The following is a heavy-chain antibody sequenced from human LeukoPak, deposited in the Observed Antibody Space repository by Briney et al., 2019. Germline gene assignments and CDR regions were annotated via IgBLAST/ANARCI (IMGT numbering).Heavy chain of an antibody. CDR3: ARDPEGADILTGFDY. CDR1: GGSISSSSYY. D-gene: IGHD3-9*01. CDR2: MYYSGST. V-gene: IGHV4-39*07. Sequence: SETLSLTCTVSGGSISSSSYYWGWIRQPPGKGLEWIASMYYSGSTYNNPSLKSRVTISGDTSKNQFSLKLRYVTAADTAVYYCARDPEGADILTGFDYWGQGTLVTVSS. J-gene: IGHJ4*02.